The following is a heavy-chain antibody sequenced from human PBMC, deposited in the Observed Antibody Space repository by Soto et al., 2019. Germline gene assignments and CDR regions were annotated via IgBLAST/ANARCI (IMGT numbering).Heavy chain of an antibody. V-gene: IGHV3-30*03. CDR1: GFTFRSYG. CDR2: ISYDGNNK. Sequence: QVRLVESGGGVVQPGRSLRLSCAASGFTFRSYGMHWVRQAPGKGLEGVALISYDGNNKYYPDSVKGRFTISRDNSKNTLYLQMNSLRAEDKAVYYCAGGMSFGDYWGQGTLVTVSS. J-gene: IGHJ4*02. CDR3: AGGMSFGDY. D-gene: IGHD3-10*01.